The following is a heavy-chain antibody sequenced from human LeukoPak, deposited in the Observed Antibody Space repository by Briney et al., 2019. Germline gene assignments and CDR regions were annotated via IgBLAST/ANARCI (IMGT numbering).Heavy chain of an antibody. CDR3: ARDGKLRYFDWSQSHYYYGMDV. Sequence: GASVKLSCTASGYMFTTFPISWIRQAPGQGLEWVGWISTYNGNTKYPQNLQGRVTVTTDTSTNTAYMELRSLRSDDTAVYYCARDGKLRYFDWSQSHYYYGMDVWGKGTTVTVSS. CDR2: ISTYNGNT. CDR1: GYMFTTFP. V-gene: IGHV1-18*01. J-gene: IGHJ6*04. D-gene: IGHD3-9*01.